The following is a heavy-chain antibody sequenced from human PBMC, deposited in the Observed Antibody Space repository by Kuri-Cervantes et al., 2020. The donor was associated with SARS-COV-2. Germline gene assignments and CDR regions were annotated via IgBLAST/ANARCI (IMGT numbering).Heavy chain of an antibody. CDR2: INWNGGST. CDR3: ARDPGGVFLRGIMILSAHWFDT. J-gene: IGHJ5*02. CDR1: GFTFDDYG. D-gene: IGHD3-9*01. Sequence: GESLKISCAASGFTFDDYGMSWVRQAPGKGLEWVSGINWNGGSTGYADSVKGRFTISRDNAKNSLYLQMNSLRAEDTALYYCARDPGGVFLRGIMILSAHWFDTWGQGTLVTVSS. V-gene: IGHV3-20*04.